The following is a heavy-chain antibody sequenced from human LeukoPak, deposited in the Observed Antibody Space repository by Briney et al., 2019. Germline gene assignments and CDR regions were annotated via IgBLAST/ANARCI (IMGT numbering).Heavy chain of an antibody. CDR2: ISSSGNTI. Sequence: GGSLRLSCAASGFTFSDYYMSWIRQAPGKELEWVSYISSSGNTISYADSVKGRFTISRDNAKNSLYLQMNSLRAEDTAVYYCARDRGRYSSSWQPFDYWGQGTLVTVSS. CDR3: ARDRGRYSSSWQPFDY. D-gene: IGHD6-13*01. CDR1: GFTFSDYY. J-gene: IGHJ4*02. V-gene: IGHV3-11*01.